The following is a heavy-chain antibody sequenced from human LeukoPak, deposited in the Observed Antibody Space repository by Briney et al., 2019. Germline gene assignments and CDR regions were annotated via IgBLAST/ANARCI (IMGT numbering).Heavy chain of an antibody. D-gene: IGHD3-3*01. Sequence: GGSVRLSCVASGFNMGSYWMSWVRQTPGKGLEWVANIKQDESEKYYVESVKGRFTIPRDNAQNSVYLQMNNLRVEDTALYYCARVGISEWLLEDYWGQRTLVIVSS. CDR3: ARVGISEWLLEDY. V-gene: IGHV3-7*01. CDR1: GFNMGSYW. CDR2: IKQDESEK. J-gene: IGHJ4*02.